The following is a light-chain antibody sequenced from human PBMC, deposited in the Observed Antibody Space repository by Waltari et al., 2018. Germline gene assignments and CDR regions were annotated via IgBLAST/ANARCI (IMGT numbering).Light chain of an antibody. J-gene: IGKJ1*01. Sequence: DIVMTQSPDSLTVSLGERATINCKSSQSVLSSSNNKNYVAWYQQKPGQPPKVAMYWASTREIGVPDRFSGSGSGTDFTLTISSLQAEDVAVYYCHQYYTTPQAFGQGTKVEIK. CDR2: WAS. V-gene: IGKV4-1*01. CDR3: HQYYTTPQA. CDR1: QSVLSSSNNKNY.